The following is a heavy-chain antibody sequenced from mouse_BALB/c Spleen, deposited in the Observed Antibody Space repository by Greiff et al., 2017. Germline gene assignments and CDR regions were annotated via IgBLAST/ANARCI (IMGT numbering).Heavy chain of an antibody. V-gene: IGHV1S81*02. CDR2: INPSNGRT. CDR1: GYTFTSYW. Sequence: QVQLQQPGAELVKPGASVKLSCKASGYTFTSYWMHWVKQRPGQGLEWIGEINPSNGRTNYNEKFKSKATLTVDKSSSTAYMQLSSLTSEDSAVYYCARRGNYPDYWGQGTTLTVSS. CDR3: ARRGNYPDY. J-gene: IGHJ2*01.